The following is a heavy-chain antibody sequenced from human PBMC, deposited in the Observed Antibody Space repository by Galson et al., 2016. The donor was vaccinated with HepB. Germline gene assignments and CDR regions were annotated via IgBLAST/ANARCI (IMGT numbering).Heavy chain of an antibody. CDR2: IYYSGST. V-gene: IGHV4-39*01. CDR1: GGSISSSRFH. CDR3: ARPKWGLQGAFDI. Sequence: SETLSLTCTVSGGSISSSRFHWGWIRQPPGKGLEWIGSIYYSGSTYYNPSLKSRVTISVDTSKNQFYLQLNSVTAADTAVYYCARPKWGLQGAFDIWGQGTTVTVSS. J-gene: IGHJ3*02. D-gene: IGHD7-27*01.